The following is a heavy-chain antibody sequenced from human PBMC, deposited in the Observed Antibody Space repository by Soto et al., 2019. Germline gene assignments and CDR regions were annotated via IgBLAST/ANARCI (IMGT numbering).Heavy chain of an antibody. CDR2: IYWDDDK. CDR3: XXXXXXXXXXXWFDP. V-gene: IGHV2-5*02. CDR1: GFSLSTSGVG. Sequence: QITLKESGPTLVKPTQTLTLTCTFSGFSLSTSGVGVGWIRQPPGKALEWLALIYWDDDKYYSPSLKSRPTITKDTSKNQVVLTMTHMDPVDTATXXXXXXXXXXXXXXWFDPWGQGTLVTVSS. J-gene: IGHJ5*02.